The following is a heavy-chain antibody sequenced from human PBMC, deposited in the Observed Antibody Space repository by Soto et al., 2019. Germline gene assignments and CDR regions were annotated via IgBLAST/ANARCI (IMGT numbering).Heavy chain of an antibody. Sequence: QPGGSLRLSCAASQFTFSDFAMSWVHQAPGKGLEWVSGIGGDGSGTYYADSVKGRFTISRDNAKNTLYLQMNSLRAEDTAVYYCARGVYYDSSGYYRKNWFDPWGQGTLVTVSS. V-gene: IGHV3-23*01. CDR3: ARGVYYDSSGYYRKNWFDP. J-gene: IGHJ5*02. CDR1: QFTFSDFA. D-gene: IGHD3-22*01. CDR2: IGGDGSGT.